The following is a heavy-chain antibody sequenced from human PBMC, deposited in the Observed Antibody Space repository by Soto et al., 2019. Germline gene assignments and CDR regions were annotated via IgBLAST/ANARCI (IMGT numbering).Heavy chain of an antibody. CDR1: GFSFSTHA. CDR2: ISSGGTTT. D-gene: IGHD6-19*01. CDR3: AREGGSIGGWFGRKFDS. Sequence: GGSLRLSCTASGFSFSTHAMSWVRQAPGKGLEWVSSISSGGTTTFYAASVEGRFTISRDKSKNTLYLQMNSLRADDTAVYYCAREGGSIGGWFGRKFDSWGQGTQVTVSS. V-gene: IGHV3-23*01. J-gene: IGHJ4*02.